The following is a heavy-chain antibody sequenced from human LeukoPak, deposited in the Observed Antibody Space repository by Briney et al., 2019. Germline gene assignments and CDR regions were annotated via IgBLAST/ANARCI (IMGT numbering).Heavy chain of an antibody. Sequence: SETLSLTCTVSGGSISSYYWSWIRQPPGKGLEWIGNIYTSGSTNYNPSLKSRVTIAVDTSKNRFSLKLSSVTAADTAVYYCARGGYYGSSGYYYHYWHFDLWGRGTLVTVSS. J-gene: IGHJ2*01. CDR3: ARGGYYGSSGYYYHYWHFDL. CDR1: GGSISSYY. D-gene: IGHD3-22*01. V-gene: IGHV4-4*09. CDR2: IYTSGST.